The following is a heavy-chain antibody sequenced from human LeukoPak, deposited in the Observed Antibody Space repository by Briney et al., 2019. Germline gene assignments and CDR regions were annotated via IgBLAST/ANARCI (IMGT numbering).Heavy chain of an antibody. CDR2: IYYSGST. D-gene: IGHD3-10*01. V-gene: IGHV4-59*08. Sequence: SETLSLTCTLSGDSISRHFWRWIRQPPGKGLEWIGYIYYSGSTNCNPSLRDRVTMSLDTSNNQFSLDLSSVTATDTAVYYCARHGKTGFGEYPRLYKWFDLWGQGTLVSVSS. J-gene: IGHJ5*02. CDR3: ARHGKTGFGEYPRLYKWFDL. CDR1: GDSISRHF.